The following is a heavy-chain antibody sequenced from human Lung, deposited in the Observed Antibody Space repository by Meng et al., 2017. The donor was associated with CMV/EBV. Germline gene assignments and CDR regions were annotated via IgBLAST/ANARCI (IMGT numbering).Heavy chain of an antibody. J-gene: IGHJ4*02. CDR3: ARLAECSGGSCYFDN. CDR2: TIPLLGIA. D-gene: IGHD2-15*01. V-gene: IGHV1-69*10. CDR1: GGTFSIYA. Sequence: SGGTFSIYAINWVRQAPGQGLEWMGGTIPLLGIAHYAQKFQGRVTISGDTSTSTSYMEVSSLTSEDTAMYYCARLAECSGGSCYFDNWGQGTLVTVS.